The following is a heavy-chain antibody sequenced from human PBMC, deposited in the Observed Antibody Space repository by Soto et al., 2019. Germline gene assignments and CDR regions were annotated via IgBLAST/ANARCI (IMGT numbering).Heavy chain of an antibody. Sequence: AAVKVCWKGSGWTFTRYTMNWVRQAPGQRLEWMGWINPDNGNTKSSQKFQDRVIITRDTSASTAYMDLSSLRSEDTAVYYCARGIATGQLDPWGQGTLVTVSS. V-gene: IGHV1-3*01. CDR2: INPDNGNT. D-gene: IGHD2-15*01. CDR3: ARGIATGQLDP. J-gene: IGHJ5*02. CDR1: GWTFTRYT.